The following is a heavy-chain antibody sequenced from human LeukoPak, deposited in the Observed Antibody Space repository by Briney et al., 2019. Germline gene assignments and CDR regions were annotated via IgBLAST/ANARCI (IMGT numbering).Heavy chain of an antibody. CDR1: GFTFSDYY. J-gene: IGHJ6*03. CDR3: ARVRATVTTNYYYYYMDV. CDR2: SSSSGSTI. Sequence: GGSLRLSCAASGFTFSDYYMSWIRQAPGQGLECVSYSSSSGSTIYYADSVKGRFTISRDNAKNSLYLQMNSLRAEDTAVYYCARVRATVTTNYYYYYMDVWGKGTTVTVSS. V-gene: IGHV3-11*04. D-gene: IGHD4-17*01.